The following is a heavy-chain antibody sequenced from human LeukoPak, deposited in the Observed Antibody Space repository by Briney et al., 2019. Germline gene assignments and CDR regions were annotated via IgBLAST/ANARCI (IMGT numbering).Heavy chain of an antibody. D-gene: IGHD3-22*01. CDR3: ARVKGYYYDSSGYYY. Sequence: ASVKVSCKASGYTFTGYYMHWVRQAPGQGLEWMGRINPNSGGTNYAQKFQGRVTMTRDTSISTAYMELSRLRSDDTAVYYCARVKGYYYDSSGYYYWGQGTLVTVPS. CDR2: INPNSGGT. CDR1: GYTFTGYY. V-gene: IGHV1-2*06. J-gene: IGHJ4*02.